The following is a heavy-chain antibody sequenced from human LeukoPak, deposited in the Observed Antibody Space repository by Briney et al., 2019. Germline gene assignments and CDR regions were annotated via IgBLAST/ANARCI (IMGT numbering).Heavy chain of an antibody. CDR3: ARGGDVDTAMVHDAFDI. CDR1: GGSISSSNW. J-gene: IGHJ3*02. D-gene: IGHD5-18*01. Sequence: ASETLSLTCAVSGGSISSSNWWSWVRQPPGKGLEWIGEIYHSGSTNYNPSLKSRVTISVDKSKNQFSLKLSSVTAADTAVYYCARGGDVDTAMVHDAFDIWGQGTMVTVSS. CDR2: IYHSGST. V-gene: IGHV4-4*02.